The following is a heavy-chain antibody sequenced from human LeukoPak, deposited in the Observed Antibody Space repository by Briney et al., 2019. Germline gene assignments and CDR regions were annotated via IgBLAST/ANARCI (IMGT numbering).Heavy chain of an antibody. J-gene: IGHJ4*02. CDR2: ISSSSSYI. CDR3: AREVVGAAFDY. CDR1: GFTFSSYS. V-gene: IGHV3-21*01. D-gene: IGHD1-26*01. Sequence: GGSLRLSCAASGFTFSSYSMNWVRQAPGKGLEWVSSISSSSSYIYYADSVKGRFTISRDNAENSLYLQMNGLRAEDTAVYYCAREVVGAAFDYWGQGTLVTVSS.